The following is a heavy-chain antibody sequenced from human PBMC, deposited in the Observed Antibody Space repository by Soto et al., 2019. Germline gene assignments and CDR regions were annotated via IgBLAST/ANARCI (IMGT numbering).Heavy chain of an antibody. J-gene: IGHJ4*02. Sequence: QVPLQESGPGLVKPSQTLSLTCTVSGGSISSGGYYWSWIRQHPGKGLEWIGYIYYSGSTYYNPSRKSRVTISVDTSKNQFSLKLSSVTAADTAVYYCARDGCSSTSCYLDWGQGTLVTVSS. CDR3: ARDGCSSTSCYLD. D-gene: IGHD2-2*01. CDR1: GGSISSGGYY. CDR2: IYYSGST. V-gene: IGHV4-31*03.